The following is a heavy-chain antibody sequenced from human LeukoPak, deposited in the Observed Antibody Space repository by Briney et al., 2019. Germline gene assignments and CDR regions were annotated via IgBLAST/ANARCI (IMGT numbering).Heavy chain of an antibody. CDR3: ARAVVPAARGSHYYMDV. Sequence: GASVKVSCKASGYTFTGYYMHWVRQAPGQGLEWMGWINPNSGGTNYAQKFQGRVTMTRDTSISTAYMELSRLRSDDTAVYYCARAVVPAARGSHYYMDVWGKGTTVTVSS. CDR1: GYTFTGYY. CDR2: INPNSGGT. D-gene: IGHD2-2*01. J-gene: IGHJ6*03. V-gene: IGHV1-2*02.